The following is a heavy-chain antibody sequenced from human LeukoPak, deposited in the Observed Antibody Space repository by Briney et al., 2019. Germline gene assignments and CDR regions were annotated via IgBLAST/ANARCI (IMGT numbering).Heavy chain of an antibody. CDR2: IKCDGSEK. CDR1: GFTFSNSW. J-gene: IGHJ3*02. Sequence: GGSLRLSWAASGFTFSNSWMHWVCQAPEKGLEWVADIKCDGSEKCYVDSAKGPLTISRDNAKNSLYLQVNSLRAEDMTVYYCVRGVGSSTSCYVRAFDIWGQGTMVTVSS. V-gene: IGHV3-52*01. CDR3: VRGVGSSTSCYVRAFDI. D-gene: IGHD2-2*01.